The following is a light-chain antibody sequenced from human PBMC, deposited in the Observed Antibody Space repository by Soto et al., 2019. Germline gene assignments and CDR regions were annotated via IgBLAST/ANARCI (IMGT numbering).Light chain of an antibody. Sequence: DIVLRQSPGTLSLSPGEGASLSCRASQSVNSRNLAWYQQKPGQAPRLLIYGTSNRATDMPDRFSGSGSGTDFTLSIRNLEPEDFAVYYCQQYGKSPRTFGQGTKVDIK. CDR1: QSVNSRN. V-gene: IGKV3-20*01. CDR3: QQYGKSPRT. CDR2: GTS. J-gene: IGKJ2*01.